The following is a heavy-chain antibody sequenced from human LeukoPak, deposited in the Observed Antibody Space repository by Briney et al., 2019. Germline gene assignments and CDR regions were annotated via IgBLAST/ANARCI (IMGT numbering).Heavy chain of an antibody. V-gene: IGHV3-23*01. D-gene: IGHD6-19*01. CDR2: ISGSGGST. CDR3: AKDSSGWYVRTNGFDY. CDR1: GLTFSSYA. Sequence: PGGSLRLSCAASGLTFSSYAMSWVRQAPGKGLEWVSAISGSGGSTYYADSVKGRFTISRDNSKNTLYLQMNSLRAEDTAVYYCAKDSSGWYVRTNGFDYWGQGTLVTVSS. J-gene: IGHJ4*02.